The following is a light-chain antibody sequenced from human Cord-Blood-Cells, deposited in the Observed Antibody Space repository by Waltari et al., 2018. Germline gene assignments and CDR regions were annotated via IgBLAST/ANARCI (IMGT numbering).Light chain of an antibody. V-gene: IGKV4-1*01. Sequence: DIVMTQSPDSLAVSLSERATINCKSSQSVLYSSNNKNYLAWYQQKPGQPPKLLIYWASTRESGVPDRFSGSGSGTDFTLTISSLQAEDVAVYYCQQYYSTPRTFGQGTKLEIK. CDR1: QSVLYSSNNKNY. J-gene: IGKJ2*01. CDR3: QQYYSTPRT. CDR2: WAS.